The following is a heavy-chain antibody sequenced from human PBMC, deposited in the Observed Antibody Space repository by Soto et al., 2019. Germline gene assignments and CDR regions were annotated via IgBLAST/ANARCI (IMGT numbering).Heavy chain of an antibody. CDR3: ARQQYSTRRQPYYFDF. CDR1: GVSISSGRYY. Sequence: SQELGVTYTVSGVSISSGRYYWSWIRLHPGKGLDWIGYIYYSGSTYYNPSLKSRVTISVDTSRNQFSLDLNSVTAADTAVYYCARQQYSTRRQPYYFDFSGPGLLVTVS. D-gene: IGHD6-13*01. J-gene: IGHJ4*02. V-gene: IGHV4-31*03. CDR2: IYYSGST.